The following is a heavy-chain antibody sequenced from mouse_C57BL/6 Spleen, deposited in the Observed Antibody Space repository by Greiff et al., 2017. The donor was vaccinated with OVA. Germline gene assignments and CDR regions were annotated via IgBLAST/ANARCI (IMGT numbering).Heavy chain of an antibody. V-gene: IGHV3-6*01. D-gene: IGHD1-1*01. CDR2: ISYDGSN. J-gene: IGHJ2*01. CDR1: GYSITSGYY. Sequence: EVKLVESGPGLVKPSQSLSLTCSVTGYSITSGYYWNWIRQFPGNKLEWMGYISYDGSNNYNPSLKNRISITRDTSKNQFFLKLNSVTTEDTATYYCARGSNSFDYWGQGTTLTVSS. CDR3: ARGSNSFDY.